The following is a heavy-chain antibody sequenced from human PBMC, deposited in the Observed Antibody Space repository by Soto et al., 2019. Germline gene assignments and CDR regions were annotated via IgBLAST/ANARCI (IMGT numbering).Heavy chain of an antibody. D-gene: IGHD5-12*01. Sequence: QITLKESGPTLVKPTQTLTLTCTFSGFSLSTSGVGVGWIRQPPGKALEWLALIYWDDDKRYSPSLKSRLTITKDTSKNQVVLTMTNMAPVDTATYYCAPSPDIVATYGMDVWGQGTTVTVSS. V-gene: IGHV2-5*02. J-gene: IGHJ6*02. CDR1: GFSLSTSGVG. CDR3: APSPDIVATYGMDV. CDR2: IYWDDDK.